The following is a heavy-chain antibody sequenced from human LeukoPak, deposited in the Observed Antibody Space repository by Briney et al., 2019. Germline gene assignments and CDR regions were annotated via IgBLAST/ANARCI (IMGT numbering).Heavy chain of an antibody. Sequence: GGSLRLSCAASGFTFSSYGMHWVRQAPGKGLEWVAVISYDGSNKYYADSVKGRFTISRDNAKNTLYLQMNSLRAEDTAVYYCARDLGGGWFDPWGQGTPVTVSS. CDR1: GFTFSSYG. D-gene: IGHD3-16*01. J-gene: IGHJ5*02. CDR3: ARDLGGGWFDP. CDR2: ISYDGSNK. V-gene: IGHV3-30*19.